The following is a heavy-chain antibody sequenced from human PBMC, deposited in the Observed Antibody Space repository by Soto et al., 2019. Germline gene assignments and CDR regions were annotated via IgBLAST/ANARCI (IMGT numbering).Heavy chain of an antibody. CDR2: INHSGST. J-gene: IGHJ2*01. V-gene: IGHV4-34*01. D-gene: IGHD3-3*01. CDR1: CGSFSGYY. Sequence: SETLSLTCAVYCGSFSGYYWSRIRQPPGKGLEWIGEINHSGSTNYNPSLKSRVTISVDTSKNQFSLKLSSVTAADTAVYYCARAPYYDFWSGYYTGYWYFDLWGRGTLVTVSS. CDR3: ARAPYYDFWSGYYTGYWYFDL.